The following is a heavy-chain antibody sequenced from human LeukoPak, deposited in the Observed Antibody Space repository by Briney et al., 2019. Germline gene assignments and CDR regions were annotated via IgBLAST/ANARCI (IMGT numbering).Heavy chain of an antibody. D-gene: IGHD1-1*01. CDR2: IIPIFGTA. CDR3: ARGPIGTAFDI. CDR1: GGTFSSYA. J-gene: IGHJ3*02. Sequence: SVKVSCKASGGTFSSYAISWVRQAPGQGLEWMGGIIPIFGTANYAQKFQGRVTITADKSTSTAYTGLSSLRSEDTAVYYCARGPIGTAFDIWGQGTMVTVSS. V-gene: IGHV1-69*06.